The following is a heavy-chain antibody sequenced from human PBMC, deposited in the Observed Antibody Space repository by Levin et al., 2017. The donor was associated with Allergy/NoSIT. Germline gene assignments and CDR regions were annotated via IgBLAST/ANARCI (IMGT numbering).Heavy chain of an antibody. CDR1: GFTFSTYA. CDR2: INTNGGST. D-gene: IGHD6-13*01. Sequence: GESLKISCSASGFTFSTYAMHWGRQAPGKGLEYVSAINTNGGSTYYADSVKGRFTISRDNSKNTLYLHMSSLRTEDTAVYYCVKFMGFYSSAWWRGYFDYWGQGTLVTVSS. CDR3: VKFMGFYSSAWWRGYFDY. J-gene: IGHJ4*02. V-gene: IGHV3-64D*06.